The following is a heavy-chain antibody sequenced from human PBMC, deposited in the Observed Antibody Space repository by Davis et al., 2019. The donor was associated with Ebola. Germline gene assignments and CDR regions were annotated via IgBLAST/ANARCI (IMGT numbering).Heavy chain of an antibody. CDR1: GFTFSNAW. Sequence: PGGSLRLSCAASGFTFSNAWMSWVRQAPGKGLEWVGRIKSKTDGGTTDYAAPVKGRFTISRDDSKNTLYLQMNSLKTEDTAVYYCTTDRAAVRDYYYYMDVWGKGTTVTVSS. D-gene: IGHD6-13*01. V-gene: IGHV3-15*01. CDR2: IKSKTDGGTT. CDR3: TTDRAAVRDYYYYMDV. J-gene: IGHJ6*03.